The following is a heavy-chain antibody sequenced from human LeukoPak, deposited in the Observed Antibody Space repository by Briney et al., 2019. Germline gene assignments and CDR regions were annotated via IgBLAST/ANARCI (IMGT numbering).Heavy chain of an antibody. CDR3: ASGSAFDY. Sequence: ASVKVSCKASGYTCTGDYMHWVRQAPGQWLEWMGRINPNSGGTNYAQKFRGRVTMTRDTSISTAYMELSRLRSDDTAVYYCASGSAFDYWGQGTLVTVSS. V-gene: IGHV1-2*06. CDR1: GYTCTGDY. D-gene: IGHD5-12*01. CDR2: INPNSGGT. J-gene: IGHJ4*02.